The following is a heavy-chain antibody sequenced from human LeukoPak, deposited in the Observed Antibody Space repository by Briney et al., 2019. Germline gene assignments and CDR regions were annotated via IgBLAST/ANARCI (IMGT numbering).Heavy chain of an antibody. D-gene: IGHD4-17*01. Sequence: SGPTLVNPTQTLTLTCTFSGFSLSSSGVGVGWIRQPPGKAPEWLALIYWNDDKRYSPSLKNRLTITKDTSKNQVVLSMTNMDPVDTATYYCAHSRLDSYANYGRNWFDPWGQGTLVTVSS. J-gene: IGHJ5*02. CDR1: GFSLSSSGVG. CDR2: IYWNDDK. CDR3: AHSRLDSYANYGRNWFDP. V-gene: IGHV2-5*01.